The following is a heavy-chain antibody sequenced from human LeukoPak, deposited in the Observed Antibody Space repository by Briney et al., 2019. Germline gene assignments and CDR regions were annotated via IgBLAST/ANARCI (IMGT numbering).Heavy chain of an antibody. Sequence: LETLSLTCTVSGDSISNYYWSWIRQPAGKGLEWIGRMYTSGATNYNPSLKSRTTMSVDTSKNQLSLRLSSVTAADTAVYYCARDPSYGSGSYYNPYYFDYWGQGTLVTVSS. CDR3: ARDPSYGSGSYYNPYYFDY. D-gene: IGHD3-10*01. CDR1: GDSISNYY. CDR2: MYTSGAT. J-gene: IGHJ4*02. V-gene: IGHV4-4*07.